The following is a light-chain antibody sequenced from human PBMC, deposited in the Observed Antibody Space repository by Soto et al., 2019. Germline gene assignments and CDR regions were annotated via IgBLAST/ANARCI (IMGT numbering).Light chain of an antibody. CDR1: QSISTW. CDR2: DAS. CDR3: QHCDTGWP. Sequence: DIQMTQSPSTLSASVGDGVTITCRASQSISTWLAWYQQKPGKAPKLLIYDASTLESGVPSRFSGSGSGTEFTLTISSLQPDDFATYYCQHCDTGWPFGQGTKVEIK. V-gene: IGKV1-5*01. J-gene: IGKJ1*01.